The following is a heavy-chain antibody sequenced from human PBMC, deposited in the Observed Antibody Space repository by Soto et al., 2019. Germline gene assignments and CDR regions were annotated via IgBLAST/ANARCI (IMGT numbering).Heavy chain of an antibody. J-gene: IGHJ4*02. Sequence: QVQLVESGGGVVQPGRSLRLSCAAAGFTFSSYGMHWVRQAPGKGLEGVAVIWYDGSNKYYADSVKGRFTISRDNSKNMLYLQMNSLRAEDTVVYYCAGGDYGGNADFDYWGQGTLVTVSS. CDR2: IWYDGSNK. V-gene: IGHV3-33*01. CDR3: AGGDYGGNADFDY. CDR1: GFTFSSYG. D-gene: IGHD4-17*01.